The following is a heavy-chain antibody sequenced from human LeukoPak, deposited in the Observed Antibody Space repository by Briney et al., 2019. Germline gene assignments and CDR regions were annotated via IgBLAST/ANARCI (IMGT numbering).Heavy chain of an antibody. D-gene: IGHD6-13*01. Sequence: SETLSLTCTVSGGSISSYYWSWIRQPPGKGLEWIGYIYHSGSTNYNPSLKSRVTISVDTSQNQFYLKLSSVTAADTAVYYCARGTGYSSSWPPHWGQGTLVTVSS. CDR2: IYHSGST. J-gene: IGHJ4*02. V-gene: IGHV4-59*01. CDR3: ARGTGYSSSWPPH. CDR1: GGSISSYY.